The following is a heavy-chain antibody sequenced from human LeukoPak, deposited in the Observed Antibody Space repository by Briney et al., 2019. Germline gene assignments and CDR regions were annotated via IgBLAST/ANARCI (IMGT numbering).Heavy chain of an antibody. CDR2: ITGSGGNT. V-gene: IGHV3-23*01. Sequence: SLRLSCAASGFTFSNYAMSWVRQAPGKGLEWVSAITGSGGNTYYADSVKGRFTISRDNSKNTLYLQMNSLRDEDAAVYYCAKWGDFDVLTGYYVPDFWGQGTLVTVSS. D-gene: IGHD3-9*01. CDR3: AKWGDFDVLTGYYVPDF. J-gene: IGHJ4*02. CDR1: GFTFSNYA.